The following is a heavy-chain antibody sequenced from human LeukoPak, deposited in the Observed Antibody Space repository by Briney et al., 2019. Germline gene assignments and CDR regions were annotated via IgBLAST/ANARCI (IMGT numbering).Heavy chain of an antibody. CDR3: ARSPYSGSYGPFDY. D-gene: IGHD1-26*01. V-gene: IGHV3-7*04. CDR1: GFTLSNYW. CDR2: IKHDGTEK. Sequence: GGSLSLSCAASGFTLSNYWMNWVRQAPGKGLEWVANIKHDGTEKTYVDSVKGRFTISRDDAKNSLYLQMNSLRAEDTALYYCARSPYSGSYGPFDYWGQGTLVTVSS. J-gene: IGHJ4*02.